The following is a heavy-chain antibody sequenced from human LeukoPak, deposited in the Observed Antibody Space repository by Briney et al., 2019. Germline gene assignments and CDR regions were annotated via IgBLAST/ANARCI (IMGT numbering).Heavy chain of an antibody. CDR2: IYTSGST. J-gene: IGHJ3*02. D-gene: IGHD1-26*01. Sequence: PSETLSLTCTVSGGSISSGDYYWSWIRQPSGKGLEWIGRIYTSGSTNYNPSLKSRVTMSVDTSKNQFSLKLSSVTAADTAVYYCARESPPVGDAFDIWGQGTMVTVSS. CDR3: ARESPPVGDAFDI. V-gene: IGHV4-61*02. CDR1: GGSISSGDYY.